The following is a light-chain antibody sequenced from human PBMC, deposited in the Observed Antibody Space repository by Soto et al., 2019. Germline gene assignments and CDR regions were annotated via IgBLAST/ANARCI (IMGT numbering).Light chain of an antibody. CDR2: GAS. Sequence: EIVMTQSPATLSVYPGERATLSCRASQSVSSNLAWYQQKPGQAPRLLIYGASNRAPDIPVRFSGSGSGRDFTLSISRLQSEDFAVYYCQQYNDWPLTFGGGTKVGMK. J-gene: IGKJ4*01. CDR3: QQYNDWPLT. CDR1: QSVSSN. V-gene: IGKV3-15*01.